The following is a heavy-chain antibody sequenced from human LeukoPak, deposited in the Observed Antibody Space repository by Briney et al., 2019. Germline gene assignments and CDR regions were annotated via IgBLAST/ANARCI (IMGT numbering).Heavy chain of an antibody. V-gene: IGHV4-30-2*01. J-gene: IGHJ4*02. CDR1: GGSISSGGYS. CDR2: IYHSGST. D-gene: IGHD2-21*02. CDR3: ARGAVVTAIDY. Sequence: SQTLSLTCAVSGGSISSGGYSWSWIRQPPGKGLEWIGYIYHSGSTHYNPSLKSRVTISVDRSKNQFSLKLSSVTAADTAVYYCARGAVVTAIDYWGQGTLVTVSS.